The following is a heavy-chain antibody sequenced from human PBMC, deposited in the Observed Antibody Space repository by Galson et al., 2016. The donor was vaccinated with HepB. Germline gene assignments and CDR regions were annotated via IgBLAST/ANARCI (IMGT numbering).Heavy chain of an antibody. V-gene: IGHV3-23*01. CDR3: AKGVVGKGFDY. Sequence: SLRLSCAASGFTFSTYAMNWVRQAPGKGLEWDSGISYNGGSTYYADSVKGRFTISRDNSKNTLYLQMNSLRAEDTAVYYCAKGVVGKGFDYWGQGTLVTVSS. CDR2: ISYNGGST. D-gene: IGHD3-3*01. J-gene: IGHJ4*02. CDR1: GFTFSTYA.